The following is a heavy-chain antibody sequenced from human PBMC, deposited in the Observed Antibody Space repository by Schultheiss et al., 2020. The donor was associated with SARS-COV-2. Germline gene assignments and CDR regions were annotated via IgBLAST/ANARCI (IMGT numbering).Heavy chain of an antibody. D-gene: IGHD6-6*01. CDR1: GFTFSSYW. V-gene: IGHV3-30*18. Sequence: GGSLRLSCAASGFTFSSYWMSWVRQAPGKGLEWVAVISYDGSNKYYADSVKGRFTISRDNSKNTLYLQMNSLRAEDTAVYYCAKGAYGSSSPETLGWGQGTLVTVSS. CDR3: AKGAYGSSSPETLG. J-gene: IGHJ4*02. CDR2: ISYDGSNK.